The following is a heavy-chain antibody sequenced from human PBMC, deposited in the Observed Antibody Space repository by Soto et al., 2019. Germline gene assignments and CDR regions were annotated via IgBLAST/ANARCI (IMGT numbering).Heavy chain of an antibody. D-gene: IGHD3-3*01. CDR2: ISYDGSNK. V-gene: IGHV3-30-3*01. J-gene: IGHJ3*02. CDR3: RANDFWSGYSPDAFDI. Sequence: PVGSLRLSCAASGFTFSSYAMHWVRQAPGKGLEWVAVISYDGSNKYYADSVKGRFTISRDNSKNTLYLQMNSLRAEDTAVYYCRANDFWSGYSPDAFDIWGQGTMVTVSS. CDR1: GFTFSSYA.